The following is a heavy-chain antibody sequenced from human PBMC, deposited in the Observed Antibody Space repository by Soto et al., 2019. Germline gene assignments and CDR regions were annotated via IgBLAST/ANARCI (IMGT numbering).Heavy chain of an antibody. CDR1: GGSISSGGYY. CDR2: IYYSGST. CDR3: AAVGELAVNWFDP. Sequence: PSETLSLTCTVSGGSISSGGYYWSWIRQHPGKGLEWIGYIYYSGSTYYNPSLKSRVTISVDTSKNQFSLKLSSVTAADTAVYYRAAVGELAVNWFDPWGQGTLVTVSS. V-gene: IGHV4-31*03. D-gene: IGHD3-10*01. J-gene: IGHJ5*02.